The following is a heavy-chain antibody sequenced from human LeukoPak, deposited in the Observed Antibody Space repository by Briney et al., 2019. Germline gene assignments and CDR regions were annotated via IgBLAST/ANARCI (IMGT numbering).Heavy chain of an antibody. Sequence: SETLSLTCAVYGGPLRDYYWSWIRQPPGMGLEWIGEINHSGETKYNPSLKSRVAMSVDTSKNQFSLELRSVTAADTAMYYCARGQWLDNSWGQGTLVTVSS. CDR3: ARGQWLDNS. J-gene: IGHJ4*02. V-gene: IGHV4-34*01. CDR1: GGPLRDYY. D-gene: IGHD6-19*01. CDR2: INHSGET.